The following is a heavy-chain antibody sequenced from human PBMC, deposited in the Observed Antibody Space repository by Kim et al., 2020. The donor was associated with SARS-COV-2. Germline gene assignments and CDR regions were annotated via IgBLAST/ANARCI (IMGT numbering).Heavy chain of an antibody. CDR1: GFAFSDSP. D-gene: IGHD3-10*01. CDR3: ATDWAAFSSGTYVFDF. Sequence: GGSLRLSCATSGFAFSDSPLHWVRQSPGTGLEWVALISSDGTQKNYANSVRGRFTISRDISKRTLFLQMNRLRPEDTAVYYCATDWAAFSSGTYVFDFWGRGTLVTVSS. V-gene: IGHV3-30*04. CDR2: ISSDGTQK. J-gene: IGHJ4*02.